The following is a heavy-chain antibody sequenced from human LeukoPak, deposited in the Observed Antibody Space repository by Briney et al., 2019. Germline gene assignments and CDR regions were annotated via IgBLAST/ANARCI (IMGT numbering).Heavy chain of an antibody. CDR2: ISAYNGNT. D-gene: IGHD6-13*01. CDR1: GYTFTSYG. J-gene: IGHJ6*03. Sequence: ASVKVSCKASGYTFTSYGISWVRQAPGQGLEWMGWISAYNGNTNYAQKLQGRVTMTTDTSTSTAYMELRSLRSDDTAVYYCARTRVNSSSWYFVSYQYYHYLDVRGKGT. V-gene: IGHV1-18*01. CDR3: ARTRVNSSSWYFVSYQYYHYLDV.